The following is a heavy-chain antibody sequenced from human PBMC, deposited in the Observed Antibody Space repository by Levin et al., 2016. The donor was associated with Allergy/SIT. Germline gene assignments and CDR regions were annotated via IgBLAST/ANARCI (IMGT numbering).Heavy chain of an antibody. J-gene: IGHJ4*02. CDR2: IYYGEST. CDR1: GASISTSNYY. V-gene: IGHV4-39*01. CDR3: ARHSNLWGSFRTPYYFDY. D-gene: IGHD3-16*02. Sequence: SETLSLTCTVSGASISTSNYYWGWIRQPPGRGLEWIGSIYYGESTYYNPSLKSRVSIFVDTSKNQFSLNLSSVTAADTALFYCARHSNLWGSFRTPYYFDYWGQGALVTVSS.